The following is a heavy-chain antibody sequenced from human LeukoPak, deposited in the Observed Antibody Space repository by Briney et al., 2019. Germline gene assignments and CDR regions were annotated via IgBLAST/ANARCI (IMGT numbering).Heavy chain of an antibody. D-gene: IGHD6-6*01. Sequence: SVTVSCKASGFTFTSSAVQWVRQARGQRLEWIGWIVVGSGNTNYAQKFQERVTITRDMSTSTAYMELSSLRSDDTAVYYCARDLDSSSSEWYFDLWGRGTLVTVFS. CDR2: IVVGSGNT. J-gene: IGHJ2*01. CDR3: ARDLDSSSSEWYFDL. V-gene: IGHV1-58*01. CDR1: GFTFTSSA.